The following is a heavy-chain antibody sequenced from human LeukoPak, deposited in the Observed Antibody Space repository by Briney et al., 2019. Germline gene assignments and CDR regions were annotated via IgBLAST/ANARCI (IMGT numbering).Heavy chain of an antibody. CDR2: IWCDGSNK. CDR3: ARELRWLQSYYFDY. Sequence: GGSLRLSCAASGFTFSSYGMHWVRQAPGKGLEWVAVIWCDGSNKYYADSVKGRFTISRDNSKNTLYLQMNSLRAEDTAVYYCARELRWLQSYYFDYWGQGTLVTVSS. V-gene: IGHV3-33*01. J-gene: IGHJ4*02. CDR1: GFTFSSYG. D-gene: IGHD5-24*01.